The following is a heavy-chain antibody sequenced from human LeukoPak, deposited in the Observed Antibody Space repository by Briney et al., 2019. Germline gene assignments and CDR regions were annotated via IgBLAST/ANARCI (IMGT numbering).Heavy chain of an antibody. V-gene: IGHV3-49*04. CDR1: GFTFSSYD. J-gene: IGHJ3*02. CDR3: ARGGDFGVPAPLGIDAFDI. CDR2: IRSQAYGMTI. D-gene: IGHD2-2*01. Sequence: PGGSLRLSCAASGFTFSSYDMHWVRQAPGKGLEWLGFIRSQAYGMTIEYAASVKGRFSISRDNSKSIADLQINSLKTEDTAVYYCARGGDFGVPAPLGIDAFDIWGQGTMVTVSS.